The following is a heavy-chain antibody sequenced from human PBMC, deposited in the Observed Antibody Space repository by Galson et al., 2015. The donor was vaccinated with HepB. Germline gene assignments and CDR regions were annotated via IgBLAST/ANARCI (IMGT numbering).Heavy chain of an antibody. Sequence: SVKVSCKASGYTFTNFGVSWVRQAPGQGLEWMAWISTYNGNKDYAQKFQGRVTMTTDTSTSTAYMELRTLTSDDTAVYYCATARYSTSPPDNWGQGTLVTVSS. V-gene: IGHV1-18*01. CDR2: ISTYNGNK. J-gene: IGHJ4*02. CDR1: GYTFTNFG. D-gene: IGHD6-6*01. CDR3: ATARYSTSPPDN.